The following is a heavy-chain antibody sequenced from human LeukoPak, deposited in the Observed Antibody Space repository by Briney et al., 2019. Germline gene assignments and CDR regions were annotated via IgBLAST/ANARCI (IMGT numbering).Heavy chain of an antibody. D-gene: IGHD3-10*01. V-gene: IGHV4-4*07. CDR2: IYTSGTT. CDR1: GASFSSHQ. CDR3: ASYYGSGSDY. Sequence: PSETLSLTCTVSGASFSSHQNSWIRQAAGKGLEWIGNIYTSGTTNYNPSLRSRVTMSIDTSKNQFSLKLTSVTAADTAVYYCASYYGSGSDYWGQGILVTVSS. J-gene: IGHJ4*02.